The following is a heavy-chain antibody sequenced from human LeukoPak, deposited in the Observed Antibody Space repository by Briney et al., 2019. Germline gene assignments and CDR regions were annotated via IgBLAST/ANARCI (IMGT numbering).Heavy chain of an antibody. CDR1: GFTFSTFA. Sequence: AGGSLRLSCAASGFTFSTFAMIWGRQPPGEGLEWVSSIFPSGGEIHYADSVRGRFTISRDNSKSTLSLQMNSLRAEDTAIYYCATYRQVLLPFESWGQGTLVTVSS. J-gene: IGHJ4*02. V-gene: IGHV3-23*01. CDR3: ATYRQVLLPFES. D-gene: IGHD2-8*02. CDR2: IFPSGGEI.